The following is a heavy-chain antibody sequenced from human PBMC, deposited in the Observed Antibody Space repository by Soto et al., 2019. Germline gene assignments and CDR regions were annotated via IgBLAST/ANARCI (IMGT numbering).Heavy chain of an antibody. CDR2: ISYDGSNK. J-gene: IGHJ4*02. Sequence: GGSLRLSCVASGSTFRSYAVHWVRQAPGKGLEWVAVISYDGSNKYYADSVKGRFTISRDNSKNTLYLQMNSLRAEDTAVYYCARDPGGTAAGTDYWGQGTLVTVSS. V-gene: IGHV3-30-3*01. CDR1: GSTFRSYA. CDR3: ARDPGGTAAGTDY. D-gene: IGHD6-13*01.